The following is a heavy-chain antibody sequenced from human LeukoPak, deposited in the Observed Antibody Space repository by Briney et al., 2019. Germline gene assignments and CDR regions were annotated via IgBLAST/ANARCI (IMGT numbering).Heavy chain of an antibody. V-gene: IGHV3-66*01. Sequence: GGSLRLSCAASGFTVSNNYMTWVRQAPGKGLEWVSLIYSGGDTHYADSVKGRFTISRDSSKNTLYLQMNSLRAEDTAVYYCARDPPAVRTNTYAWGQGTLVTVSS. D-gene: IGHD4/OR15-4a*01. CDR3: ARDPPAVRTNTYA. CDR2: IYSGGDT. CDR1: GFTVSNNY. J-gene: IGHJ5*02.